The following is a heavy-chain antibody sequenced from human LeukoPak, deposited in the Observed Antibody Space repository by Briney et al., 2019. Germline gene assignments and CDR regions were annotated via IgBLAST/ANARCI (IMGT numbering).Heavy chain of an antibody. CDR2: IWYDGSNK. V-gene: IGHV3-33*01. Sequence: GGSLSLSCALSGLTFSSYGIHWVRQAPRRGVEWVAGIWYDGSNKYYAHSVKGRFTISRDNSKNPLYLQMSSLSAEDTAVYYCAREYYDILTGSNWFDPWGQGTLVTVSS. J-gene: IGHJ5*02. D-gene: IGHD3-9*01. CDR1: GLTFSSYG. CDR3: AREYYDILTGSNWFDP.